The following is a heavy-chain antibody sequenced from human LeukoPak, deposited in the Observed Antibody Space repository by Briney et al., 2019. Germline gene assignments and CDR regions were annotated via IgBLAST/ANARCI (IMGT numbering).Heavy chain of an antibody. V-gene: IGHV3-30-3*01. CDR3: AREAVAGYYFDY. CDR1: GFTFSSYW. Sequence: GGSLRLSCAASGFTFSSYWMSWVRQAPGKGLEWVAVISYDGSNKYYADSVKGRFTISRDNSKNTLYLQMNSLRAEDTAVYYCAREAVAGYYFDYWGQGTLVTVSS. CDR2: ISYDGSNK. D-gene: IGHD6-19*01. J-gene: IGHJ4*02.